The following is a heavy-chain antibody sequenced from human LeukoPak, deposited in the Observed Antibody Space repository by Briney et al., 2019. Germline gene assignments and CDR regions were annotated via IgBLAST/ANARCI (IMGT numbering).Heavy chain of an antibody. Sequence: GRSPRLSCAASGFTFSSYSMHWVRQAPGKGLEWVAVISYDGSNIHYADSVKGRFTISRDNSKSTLYPQMNSLRPEDTAVYYCVRDSDSVARGYFDYWGQGTLVTVSS. CDR3: VRDSDSVARGYFDY. CDR2: ISYDGSNI. J-gene: IGHJ4*02. D-gene: IGHD2-2*01. CDR1: GFTFSSYS. V-gene: IGHV3-30-3*01.